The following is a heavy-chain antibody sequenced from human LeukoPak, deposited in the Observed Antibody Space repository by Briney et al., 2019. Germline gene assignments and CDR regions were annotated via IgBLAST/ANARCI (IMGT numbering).Heavy chain of an antibody. CDR3: ARAQAVADHYYYYGMDV. J-gene: IGHJ6*02. CDR1: GFTFSSYA. Sequence: GGSLRLSCAASGFTFSSYAMHWVRQAPGKGLEWVAVISYDGSNKYYADSVKGRFTISRDNSKNTLYLQMNSLRAEDTAVYYCARAQAVADHYYYYGMDVWGQGTTVTVSS. V-gene: IGHV3-30-3*01. CDR2: ISYDGSNK. D-gene: IGHD6-19*01.